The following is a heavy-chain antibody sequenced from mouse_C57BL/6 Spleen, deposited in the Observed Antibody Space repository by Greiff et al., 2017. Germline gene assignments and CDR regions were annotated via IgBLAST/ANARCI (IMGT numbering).Heavy chain of an antibody. CDR2: INPNNGGT. J-gene: IGHJ3*01. D-gene: IGHD2-3*01. V-gene: IGHV1-26*01. CDR3: ASTDGYFAWFAY. CDR1: GYTFTDYY. Sequence: EVQLQQSGPELVKPGASVKISCKASGYTFTDYYMNWVKQSHGKRLEWLGDINPNNGGTSYNQKFKGKATLTVDKSSSSAYMELRSLTSEDSAVYYCASTDGYFAWFAYWGQGTLVTVSA.